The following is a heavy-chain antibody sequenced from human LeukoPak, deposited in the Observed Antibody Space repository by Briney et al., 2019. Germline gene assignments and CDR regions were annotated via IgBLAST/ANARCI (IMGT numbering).Heavy chain of an antibody. CDR1: GGSISSSSYY. V-gene: IGHV4-39*01. D-gene: IGHD2-15*01. Sequence: PSETLSLTCTVSGGSISSSSYYWGWFRQPPGKGLEWIGSIYYSGSTYYNPSLKSRVTISVDTSKNQFSLKLSSVTAADTAVYYCARGVVAANNHPYYFDYWGQGTLVTVSS. CDR2: IYYSGST. J-gene: IGHJ4*02. CDR3: ARGVVAANNHPYYFDY.